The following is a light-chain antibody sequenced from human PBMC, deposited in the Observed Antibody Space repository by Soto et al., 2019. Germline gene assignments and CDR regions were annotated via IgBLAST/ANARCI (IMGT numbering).Light chain of an antibody. Sequence: IVMTQSPATLSVSPGERATLSCRASQNVNNNLAWYQQKPGQAPMLLIYGASSRATDIPARFSGSGSGTEFTLTITSLQSEDFAVYFCQQYNNWPPLYTFGQGTKLEIK. V-gene: IGKV3-15*01. J-gene: IGKJ2*01. CDR3: QQYNNWPPLYT. CDR2: GAS. CDR1: QNVNNN.